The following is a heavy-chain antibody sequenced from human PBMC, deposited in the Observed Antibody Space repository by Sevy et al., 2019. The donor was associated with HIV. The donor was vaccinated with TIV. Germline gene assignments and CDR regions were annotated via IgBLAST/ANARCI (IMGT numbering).Heavy chain of an antibody. D-gene: IGHD5-12*01. J-gene: IGHJ4*02. CDR1: GFTFDDYA. V-gene: IGHV3-49*03. CDR2: ITRNSYEAYGGTT. Sequence: GGSLRLSCTASGFTFDDYAMSWFRQAPGKGLEWVAFITRNSYEAYGGTTEYAASVKGRFIISREDSKSIAYLQMNSLKTEDTAVYYCSRGLATADTPEYYFDSWGQGTLVTVSS. CDR3: SRGLATADTPEYYFDS.